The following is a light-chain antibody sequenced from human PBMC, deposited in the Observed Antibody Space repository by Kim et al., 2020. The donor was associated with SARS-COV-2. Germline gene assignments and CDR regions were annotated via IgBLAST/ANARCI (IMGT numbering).Light chain of an antibody. J-gene: IGKJ5*01. CDR2: AAS. CDR3: QQDNNWPPIT. Sequence: EIVMTQSPATLSVSPGERATLSCRASQSVSSKLAWYQQKPGQAPRLLIYAASTRATGIPARFSGTGSGTEFTLTISSLQSEDIAVYYCQQDNNWPPITFGQRTRLEIK. V-gene: IGKV3-15*01. CDR1: QSVSSK.